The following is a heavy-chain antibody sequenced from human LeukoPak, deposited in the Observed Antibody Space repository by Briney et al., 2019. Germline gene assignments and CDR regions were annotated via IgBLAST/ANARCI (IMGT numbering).Heavy chain of an antibody. CDR1: GGSFSGYY. CDR2: INHSGST. Sequence: PSETLSLTCAVYGGSFSGYYWSWIRQPPGKGLEWIGEINHSGSTNYNPSLKSRVTISVDTSKNQFSLKLSSVTAADTAVYYCARGFIGIQLWLLRGSWSDPWGQGTLVTVSS. CDR3: ARGFIGIQLWLLRGSWSDP. D-gene: IGHD5-18*01. V-gene: IGHV4-34*01. J-gene: IGHJ5*02.